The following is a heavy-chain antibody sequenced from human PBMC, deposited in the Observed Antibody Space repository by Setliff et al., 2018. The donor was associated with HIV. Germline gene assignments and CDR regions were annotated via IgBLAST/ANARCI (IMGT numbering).Heavy chain of an antibody. Sequence: SETLSLTCIVSGASISSNTWSWIRQAPGKGLQWIGFIYNSVTTNYNPSLKSRVTISLDTSKNQFSLKLTSVTAADTAVYYCARGGASSNWFGPWGQGTLVTVSS. J-gene: IGHJ5*02. D-gene: IGHD2-2*01. V-gene: IGHV4-59*01. CDR1: GASISSNT. CDR3: ARGGASSNWFGP. CDR2: IYNSVTT.